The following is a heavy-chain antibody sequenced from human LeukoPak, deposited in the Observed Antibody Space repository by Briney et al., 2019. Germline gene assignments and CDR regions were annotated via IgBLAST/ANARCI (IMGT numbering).Heavy chain of an antibody. CDR1: GGSITGYY. V-gene: IGHV4-59*08. CDR2: VYFTGRT. D-gene: IGHD6-19*01. Sequence: SETLSLTCTVSGGSITGYYWSWIRQPPGKGPEWIAYVYFTGRTLYNPSLESRVTISVDTSKTQFSLRLTSVTAADTAVYYCARHIPVSYDAFDLWGRGTTVTVSS. CDR3: ARHIPVSYDAFDL. J-gene: IGHJ3*01.